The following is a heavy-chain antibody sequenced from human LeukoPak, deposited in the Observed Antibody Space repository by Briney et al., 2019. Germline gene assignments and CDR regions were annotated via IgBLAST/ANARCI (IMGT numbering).Heavy chain of an antibody. J-gene: IGHJ4*02. V-gene: IGHV3-21*04. CDR2: ISSSSSYI. CDR3: AKANYYDSSGWIGY. D-gene: IGHD3-22*01. Sequence: PGGSLRLSCAASGFTFSSYSMNWVRQAPGKGLEWVSSISSSSSYIYYADSVKGRFTISRDNAKNSLYLQMNSLRAEDTALYYCAKANYYDSSGWIGYWGQGTLVTVSS. CDR1: GFTFSSYS.